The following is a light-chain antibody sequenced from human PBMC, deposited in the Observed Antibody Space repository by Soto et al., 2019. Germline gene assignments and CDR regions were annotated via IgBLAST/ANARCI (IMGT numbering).Light chain of an antibody. CDR3: QQYNVYSLT. J-gene: IGKJ2*01. CDR1: QSISSW. CDR2: KAS. V-gene: IGKV1-5*03. Sequence: DIQMTQSPSTLSASIGDRVTITCRASQSISSWLARYQQKPGKAPKLLISKASYLESGVPSRFSGSGSGTEFTLTISSLQPDDFATYYCQQYNVYSLTFGQGTKLEIK.